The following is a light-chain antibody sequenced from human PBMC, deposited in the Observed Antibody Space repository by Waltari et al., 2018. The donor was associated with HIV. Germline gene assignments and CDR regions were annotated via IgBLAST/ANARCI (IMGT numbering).Light chain of an antibody. Sequence: QSVLTQPPSASGTPGQRVAISCSGSSSNNGSNYVYWYQQLPGTAPKVLIYRSNQRPSGVPDRFSGSKSGTSASLAISALRSEDEADYYCATWDDSLSGPVFGGGTKLTVL. V-gene: IGLV1-47*01. CDR3: ATWDDSLSGPV. J-gene: IGLJ3*02. CDR1: SSNNGSNY. CDR2: RSN.